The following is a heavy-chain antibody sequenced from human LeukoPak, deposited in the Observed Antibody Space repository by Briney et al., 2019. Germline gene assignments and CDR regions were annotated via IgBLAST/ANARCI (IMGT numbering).Heavy chain of an antibody. CDR3: AREQVGATYDAFDI. J-gene: IGHJ3*02. V-gene: IGHV1-69*05. CDR1: GGTFSSYA. CDR2: IIPIFGTA. D-gene: IGHD1-26*01. Sequence: SVKVSCKASGGTFSSYAISWVRQAPGQGLEWMGRIIPIFGTANYAQKFQGRVTITTDESTSTAYMELSSLRSEDTAVYYCAREQVGATYDAFDIWGQGTMVTASS.